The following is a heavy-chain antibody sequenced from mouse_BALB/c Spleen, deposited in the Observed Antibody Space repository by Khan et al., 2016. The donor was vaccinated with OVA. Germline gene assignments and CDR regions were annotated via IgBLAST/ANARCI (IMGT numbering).Heavy chain of an antibody. J-gene: IGHJ3*01. CDR2: ISNRGTTT. D-gene: IGHD2-3*01. CDR1: GFTFTDYY. V-gene: IGHV5-12*02. CDR3: AREGDDGGLAY. Sequence: EVELVESGGGFMQPGGSLKLSCATSGFTFTDYYMYWVRQTPEKRLEWVAHISNRGTTTYYSDTLRGRFTISRDNAKNTRYVQMSGLKSEDTARYYCAREGDDGGLAYWGQGTLVTVSA.